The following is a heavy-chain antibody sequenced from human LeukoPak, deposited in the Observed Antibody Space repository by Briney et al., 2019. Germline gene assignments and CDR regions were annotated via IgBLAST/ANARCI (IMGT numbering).Heavy chain of an antibody. V-gene: IGHV3-7*01. CDR2: IKQDGSEK. D-gene: IGHD6-13*01. CDR3: ARGMVVAAALSFGMDV. Sequence: GGSLRLSCAASGFTFSSYWMSWVRQAPGKGLEWVANIKQDGSEKYYVDSVKGRLTISRDNAKNSLYLQMNSLRAKDTAVYYCARGMVVAAALSFGMDVWGQGTTVTVSS. CDR1: GFTFSSYW. J-gene: IGHJ6*02.